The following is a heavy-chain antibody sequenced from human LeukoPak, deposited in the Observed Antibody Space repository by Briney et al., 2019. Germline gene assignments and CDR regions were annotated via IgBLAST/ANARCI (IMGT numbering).Heavy chain of an antibody. J-gene: IGHJ4*02. V-gene: IGHV3-30*18. CDR2: ISYDGSNK. CDR1: GFTFSSYG. CDR3: AKDQRGYSGYGVFDY. Sequence: PGGSLRLSCAASGFTFSSYGMHWVRQAPGKGLEWVAVISYDGSNKYYADSVKGRFTISRDNPKNTLYLQMNSLRAEDTAVYYCAKDQRGYSGYGVFDYWGQGTLVTVSS. D-gene: IGHD5-12*01.